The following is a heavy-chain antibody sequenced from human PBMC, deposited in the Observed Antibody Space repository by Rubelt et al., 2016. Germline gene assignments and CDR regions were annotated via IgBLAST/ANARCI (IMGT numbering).Heavy chain of an antibody. CDR2: VSGSGGIT. D-gene: IGHD6-6*01. V-gene: IGHV3-23*01. Sequence: GGSLRLSCAASGLTFSIYAMNWVRQAPGKGLEWVSVVSGSGGITYYADSVKGRCTISRDNSKNTLYLQMNSLRAEDTAVYYCAKDLGPGYSSSYYYGMDVWGQGTTVTVSS. J-gene: IGHJ6*02. CDR3: AKDLGPGYSSSYYYGMDV. CDR1: GLTFSIYA.